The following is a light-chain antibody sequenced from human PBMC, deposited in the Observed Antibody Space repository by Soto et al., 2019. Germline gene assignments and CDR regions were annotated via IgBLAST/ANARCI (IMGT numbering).Light chain of an antibody. CDR2: WAS. J-gene: IGKJ1*01. V-gene: IGKV4-1*01. CDR1: QSVLYSSNNKNC. Sequence: DIVMTQSPDSLAVSLGERATINCKSSQSVLYSSNNKNCLAWYQQKPGQPPKLLIYWASTRESGVPDRFSGSGSGTDFTLTISSLQAEDVAVYYCQQYYTTPWTFGQGTKVETK. CDR3: QQYYTTPWT.